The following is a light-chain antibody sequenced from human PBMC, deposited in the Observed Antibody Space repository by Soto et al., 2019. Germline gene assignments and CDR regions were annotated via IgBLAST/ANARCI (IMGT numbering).Light chain of an antibody. CDR2: LGS. CDR3: MQALQTPRT. CDR1: QSLLHSNGYNY. V-gene: IGKV2-28*01. Sequence: DIVMPQSPLSLPVTPGEPASISCRSSQSLLHSNGYNYLDWYLQKPGQSPQLLIYLGSNRASGVPDKFSGSGSGTDFTLKISRVEAEEVGVYYCMQALQTPRTFGHGTKVEI. J-gene: IGKJ1*01.